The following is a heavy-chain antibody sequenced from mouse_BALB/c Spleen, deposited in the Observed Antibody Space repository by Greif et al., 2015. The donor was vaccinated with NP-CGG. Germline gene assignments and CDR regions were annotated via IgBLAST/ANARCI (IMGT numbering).Heavy chain of an antibody. D-gene: IGHD2-1*01. Sequence: QLQQSGAELVRPGSSVKISCKASGYAFSSYWMNWVKQRPGQGLEWIGQIYPGDGDTNYNGKFKGKATLTADKSSSTAYMQLSSLTSEDSAVYFCARVGNYYFDYWGQGTTLTVSS. CDR1: GYAFSSYW. J-gene: IGHJ2*01. CDR3: ARVGNYYFDY. CDR2: IYPGDGDT. V-gene: IGHV1-80*01.